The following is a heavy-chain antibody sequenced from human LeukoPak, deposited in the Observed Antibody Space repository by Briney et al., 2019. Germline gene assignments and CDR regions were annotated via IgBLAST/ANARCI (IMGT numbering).Heavy chain of an antibody. V-gene: IGHV3-21*01. CDR2: ISSSSSYI. D-gene: IGHD3-22*01. Sequence: GGSLRLSCAASGFTFSSYSMNWVRQAPGKGLEWVSSISSSSSYIYYADSVKGRFTISRDNSKNTLYLQMNSLRAEDTAVYYCARDFNGLGQYYYDSSGYLSGSDYWGQGTLVTVSS. CDR1: GFTFSSYS. J-gene: IGHJ4*02. CDR3: ARDFNGLGQYYYDSSGYLSGSDY.